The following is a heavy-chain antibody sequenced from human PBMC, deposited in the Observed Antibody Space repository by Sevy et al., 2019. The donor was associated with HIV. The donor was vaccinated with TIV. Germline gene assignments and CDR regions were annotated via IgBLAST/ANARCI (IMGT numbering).Heavy chain of an antibody. J-gene: IGHJ4*02. D-gene: IGHD2-2*03. Sequence: GGSLRLSCAASGFTFSSYAMSWVRQSPGKGLEWVSSIGGNVDNTYYADSVKGRFIISRDNSKNKLHLHMKRLRAEDTAVSYCAKPPWIDQRGFEYWGQGTLVTVSS. CDR1: GFTFSSYA. V-gene: IGHV3-23*01. CDR2: IGGNVDNT. CDR3: AKPPWIDQRGFEY.